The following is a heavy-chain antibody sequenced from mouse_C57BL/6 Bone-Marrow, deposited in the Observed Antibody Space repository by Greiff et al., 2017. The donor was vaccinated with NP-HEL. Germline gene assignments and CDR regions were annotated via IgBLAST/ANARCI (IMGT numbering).Heavy chain of an antibody. CDR2: ISSGSSTI. CDR1: GFTFSDYG. V-gene: IGHV5-17*01. CDR3: AIRGY. J-gene: IGHJ2*01. D-gene: IGHD1-1*01. Sequence: EVKLVESGGGLVKPGGSLKLSCAASGFTFSDYGMHWVRQAPEKGLEWVAYISSGSSTIYYADTVKGRFTISRDNAKNTLFLQMTSLRSEDTAMYYCAIRGYWGQGTTLTVSS.